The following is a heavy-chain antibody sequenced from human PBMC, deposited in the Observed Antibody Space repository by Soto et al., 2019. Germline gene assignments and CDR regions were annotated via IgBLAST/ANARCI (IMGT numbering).Heavy chain of an antibody. CDR2: VYYSGST. V-gene: IGHV4-59*01. Sequence: PSETLSLTCTVSGGSISSYYWSWIRQPPGKGLQWIGYVYYSGSTNYNPSLKSRVTISVDTSKNQFSLKLSSVTAADTAVYYCARDKLGYCSSTSCTDAFDIWGHGTMVTVSS. D-gene: IGHD2-2*01. J-gene: IGHJ3*02. CDR3: ARDKLGYCSSTSCTDAFDI. CDR1: GGSISSYY.